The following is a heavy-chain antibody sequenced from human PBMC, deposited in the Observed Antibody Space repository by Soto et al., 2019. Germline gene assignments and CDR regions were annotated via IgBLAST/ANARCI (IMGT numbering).Heavy chain of an antibody. D-gene: IGHD3-9*01. J-gene: IGHJ5*02. CDR3: ARDLAHVLRYSDPWFDP. Sequence: ASVKVSCKASGYTFTSYGISWVRQAPGQGLEWMGWISAYNGNTNYAQKLQGRVTMTTDTSTSTAYMELRSLRSDDTAVYYCARDLAHVLRYSDPWFDPWGQGTLVTVSS. CDR2: ISAYNGNT. CDR1: GYTFTSYG. V-gene: IGHV1-18*01.